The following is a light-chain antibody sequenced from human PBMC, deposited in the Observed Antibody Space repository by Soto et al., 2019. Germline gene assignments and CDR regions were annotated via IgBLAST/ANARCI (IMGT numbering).Light chain of an antibody. J-gene: IGKJ1*01. V-gene: IGKV1-5*01. CDR3: QQYQSYSKT. Sequence: DIQMTQSPSTLSASVGDRVTITCRASQSISSWLAWYQQKPGKAPKVLIYDASSLESGVPSRFSGSGFGTEFTLTITRLQPDDFATYYCQQYQSYSKTFGQGTKV. CDR1: QSISSW. CDR2: DAS.